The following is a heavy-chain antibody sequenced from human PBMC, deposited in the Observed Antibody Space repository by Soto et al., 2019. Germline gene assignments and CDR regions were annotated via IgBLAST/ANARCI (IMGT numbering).Heavy chain of an antibody. Sequence: GGSLRLSCAASGFTFSSYAMSWVRQAPGKGLEWVSATSGSGGNTYYADSVKGRFTISRDNSKNTLCLQMNSLRAEDTAVYFCAKKYCTGGTCYSSFDVWGQGTMVTVSS. J-gene: IGHJ3*01. CDR1: GFTFSSYA. CDR2: TSGSGGNT. CDR3: AKKYCTGGTCYSSFDV. D-gene: IGHD2-15*01. V-gene: IGHV3-23*01.